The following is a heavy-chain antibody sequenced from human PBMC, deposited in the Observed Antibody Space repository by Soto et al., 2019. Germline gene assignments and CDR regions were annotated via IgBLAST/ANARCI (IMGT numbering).Heavy chain of an antibody. D-gene: IGHD6-19*01. CDR3: ARDSYAVAAHYYYYGMDV. CDR2: ISAYNGNT. J-gene: IGHJ6*02. Sequence: ASVKVSCKASGGTSSSYAISWVRQAPGQGLEWMGGISAYNGNTNYAQKLQGRVTMTTDTSTSTAYMELRSLRSDDTAGDYCARDSYAVAAHYYYYGMDVWGQGXTVTVSS. V-gene: IGHV1-18*01. CDR1: GGTSSSYA.